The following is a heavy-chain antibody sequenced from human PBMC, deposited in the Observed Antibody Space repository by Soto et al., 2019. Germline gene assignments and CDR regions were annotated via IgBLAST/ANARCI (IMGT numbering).Heavy chain of an antibody. V-gene: IGHV4-59*08. J-gene: IGHJ4*02. D-gene: IGHD3-16*01. CDR3: ARRWGSTFDY. CDR1: GGSISNYY. CDR2: IYYSGTT. Sequence: QMQLQESGPGLVKPSETLSLTCTVSGGSISNYYWSWIRQSPWKGLEWIGYIYYSGTTNYNPSLKSRVTISVDTSKNQFSLKLRSVTAADTAVYYCARRWGSTFDYWGPGNQVPVSS.